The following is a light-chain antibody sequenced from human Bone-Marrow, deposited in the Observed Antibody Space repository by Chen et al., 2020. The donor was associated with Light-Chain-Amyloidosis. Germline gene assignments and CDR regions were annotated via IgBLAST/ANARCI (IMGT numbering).Light chain of an antibody. V-gene: IGLV3-25*03. CDR3: QSADSSGTYEVI. CDR1: DLPTKY. Sequence: SYELTQPPSVSVSPGQTARITCSGDDLPTKYAYWYQQKPGRAPVLVIHRDTERPSGISERFAGSGSGTTATLTISGVQAEDEADYRCQSADSSGTYEVIFGGGTKLTVL. CDR2: RDT. J-gene: IGLJ2*01.